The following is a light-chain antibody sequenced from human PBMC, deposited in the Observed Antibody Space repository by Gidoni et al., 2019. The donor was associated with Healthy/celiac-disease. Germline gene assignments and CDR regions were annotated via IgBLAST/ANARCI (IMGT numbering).Light chain of an antibody. Sequence: EIVLTQSPGTLSLSPGERATLSCRASQSGSSSYLAWYQQKPGQAPRLLIYGASSRATGIPDRFSGSGSGTDFTLTIGRLEPEDFTVYYCQQYGSSPPRYTFGQGTKLEIK. CDR3: QQYGSSPPRYT. CDR1: QSGSSSY. J-gene: IGKJ2*01. V-gene: IGKV3-20*01. CDR2: GAS.